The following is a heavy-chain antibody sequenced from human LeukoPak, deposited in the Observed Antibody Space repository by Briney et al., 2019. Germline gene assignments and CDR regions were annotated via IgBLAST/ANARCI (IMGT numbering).Heavy chain of an antibody. Sequence: SETLSLTCTVSGGSISSSSYYWGWIRQPPGKGLEWIGSIYYSGSTYYNPSLKSRVTISVDTSKNQFSLKLSSVTAADTAVYYCARILGSSWPTLFDYWGQGTLVTVSS. V-gene: IGHV4-39*01. CDR3: ARILGSSWPTLFDY. D-gene: IGHD6-13*01. J-gene: IGHJ4*02. CDR1: GGSISSSSYY. CDR2: IYYSGST.